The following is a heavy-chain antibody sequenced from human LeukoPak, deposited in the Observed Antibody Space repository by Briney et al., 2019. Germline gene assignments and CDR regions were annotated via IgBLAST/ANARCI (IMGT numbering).Heavy chain of an antibody. D-gene: IGHD4-17*01. V-gene: IGHV4-39*01. CDR3: ARHYGDYYYYYMDV. CDR2: IYYSGST. Sequence: PSETLSLTCTVSGGSTSSSSYYWGWIRQPPGKGLEWIGSIYYSGSTYYNPSLKSRVTISVDTSKNQFSLKLSSVTAADTAVYYCARHYGDYYYYYMDVWGKGTTVTISS. J-gene: IGHJ6*03. CDR1: GGSTSSSSYY.